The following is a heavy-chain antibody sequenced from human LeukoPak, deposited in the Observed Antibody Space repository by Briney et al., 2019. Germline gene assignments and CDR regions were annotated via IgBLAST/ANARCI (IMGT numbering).Heavy chain of an antibody. D-gene: IGHD6-13*01. J-gene: IGHJ4*02. V-gene: IGHV3-48*03. CDR1: GFTFSSYE. CDR3: AKGNRIAAAGRSYYFDY. CDR2: ISSSGSTI. Sequence: GGSLRLSCAASGFTFSSYEMNWVRQAPGKGLEWASYISSSGSTIYYADSVKGRFTISRDNSKNTLYLQMNSLRAEDTAVYYCAKGNRIAAAGRSYYFDYWGQGTLVTVSS.